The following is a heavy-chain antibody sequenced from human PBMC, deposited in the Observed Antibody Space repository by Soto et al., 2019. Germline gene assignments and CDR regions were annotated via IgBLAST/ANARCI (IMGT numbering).Heavy chain of an antibody. D-gene: IGHD3-22*01. V-gene: IGHV1-3*01. CDR3: ARGGIFDSSGYHYFSAFDI. CDR2: INAGNGNT. Sequence: GASVKVSCKASGYTFTSYAMHWVRQAPGQRLEWMGWINAGNGNTKYSQKFQGRVTITRDTSASTAYMELSSLRSEDTAVYYCARGGIFDSSGYHYFSAFDIWGQGTMVTVSS. CDR1: GYTFTSYA. J-gene: IGHJ3*02.